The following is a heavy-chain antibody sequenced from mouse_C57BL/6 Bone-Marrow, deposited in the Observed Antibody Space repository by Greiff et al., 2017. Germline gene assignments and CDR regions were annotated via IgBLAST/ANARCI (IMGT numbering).Heavy chain of an antibody. CDR2: IYPRSGNT. D-gene: IGHD1-1*01. CDR3: ARENYGSPFAY. J-gene: IGHJ3*01. CDR1: GYTFTSYG. Sequence: VQLQQSGAELARPGASVKLSCKASGYTFTSYGLSWVKQRTGQGLEWIGEIYPRSGNTYYNEKFKGKATLTADKSSSTAYMELRSLTSEDSAVYFCARENYGSPFAYWGQGTLVTVSA. V-gene: IGHV1-81*01.